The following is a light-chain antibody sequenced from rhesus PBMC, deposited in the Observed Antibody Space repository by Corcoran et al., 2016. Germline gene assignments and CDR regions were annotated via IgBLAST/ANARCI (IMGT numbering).Light chain of an antibody. CDR3: QQYYSSPYN. CDR2: WPS. J-gene: IGKJ2*01. Sequence: DIVMTQSPDSLVVSLGERVTVTCKSSQSLFYSPNNKKYLAWHQQKPGQAPKLPIYWPSVRASRVPNRFNGSGSGTGTDFTLTISGLQAEDLAVYFCQQYYSSPYNFGQGTKVEIK. V-gene: IGKV4-1*01. CDR1: QSLFYSPNNKKY.